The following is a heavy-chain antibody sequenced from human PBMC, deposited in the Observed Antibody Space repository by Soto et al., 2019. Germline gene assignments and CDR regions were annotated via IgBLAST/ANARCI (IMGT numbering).Heavy chain of an antibody. V-gene: IGHV1-18*01. Sequence: SVQVSCTASGYTFTCYGIRWVRQAPGQGLEWMGWISAYNGNTNYAQKLQGRVNMTTDTYTSTAYMELRSLRSDDTAVYYCARERVGSGWSNKDFESCGQGRMVTVSS. D-gene: IGHD6-19*01. CDR3: ARERVGSGWSNKDFES. J-gene: IGHJ3*02. CDR2: ISAYNGNT. CDR1: GYTFTCYG.